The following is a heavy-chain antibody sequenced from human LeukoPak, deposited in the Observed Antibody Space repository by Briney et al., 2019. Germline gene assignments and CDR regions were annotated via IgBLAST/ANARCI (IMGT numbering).Heavy chain of an antibody. CDR1: GGSIGSSSYY. J-gene: IGHJ4*02. D-gene: IGHD6-19*01. CDR2: IYYSGST. V-gene: IGHV4-39*01. CDR3: ARHLTSGWYEFDY. Sequence: SETLSLTCTVSGGSIGSSSYYWGWIRQPPGKGLEWIGSIYYSGSTYYNPSLKSRVTISVDASKNQFSLKLSSVTAADTAVYYCARHLTSGWYEFDYWGQGTLVTVSS.